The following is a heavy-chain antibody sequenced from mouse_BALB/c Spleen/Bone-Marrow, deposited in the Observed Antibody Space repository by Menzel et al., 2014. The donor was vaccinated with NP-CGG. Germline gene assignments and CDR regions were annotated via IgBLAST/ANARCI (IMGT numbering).Heavy chain of an antibody. J-gene: IGHJ4*01. Sequence: EVKLVDSGGGLVQPGGSLRLSCATSGFTFTDYYMSWVRQPPGEALEWLGFIRNKANGYTTEYSASVKGRFTISRDNSQSILYLQMNTLRAEDSATYYCARDDYYAMDYWGQGTSVTVSS. CDR3: ARDDYYAMDY. CDR1: GFTFTDYY. V-gene: IGHV7-3*02. CDR2: IRNKANGYTT.